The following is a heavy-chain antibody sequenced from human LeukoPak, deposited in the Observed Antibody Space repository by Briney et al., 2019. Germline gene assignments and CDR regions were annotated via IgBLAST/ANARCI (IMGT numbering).Heavy chain of an antibody. CDR3: ARRRYYDGSGYLE. D-gene: IGHD3-22*01. Sequence: SETLSLTCSVSGDSVSRSDSYWDWIRQPPGKGLEWIGTIYYSGRTYYSPPLKSRVTMSVDPSNTQFSLNLRSVTAADTALYYCARRRYYDGSGYLEWGQGTLLSVSS. CDR2: IYYSGRT. J-gene: IGHJ1*01. CDR1: GDSVSRSDSY. V-gene: IGHV4-39*01.